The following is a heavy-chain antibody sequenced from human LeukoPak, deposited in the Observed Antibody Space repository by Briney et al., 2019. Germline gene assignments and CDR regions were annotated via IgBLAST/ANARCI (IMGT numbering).Heavy chain of an antibody. Sequence: PGESLRLSCAASGFTFSSYAMHWVRQAPGKGLEWVAVISYDGSNKYYADSVKGRLTISRDNSKNTLYLQMNSLRGEDTAVYYCAKHKENYGDSCLDDYWGQGTLVTVSS. D-gene: IGHD4-17*01. V-gene: IGHV3-30-3*02. J-gene: IGHJ4*02. CDR3: AKHKENYGDSCLDDY. CDR2: ISYDGSNK. CDR1: GFTFSSYA.